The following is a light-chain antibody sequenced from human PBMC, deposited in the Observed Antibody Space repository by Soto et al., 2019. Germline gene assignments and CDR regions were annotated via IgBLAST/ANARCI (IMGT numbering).Light chain of an antibody. V-gene: IGKV3-15*01. J-gene: IGKJ5*01. Sequence: IVMTQSPATLSVSPGESATLSCRASRSVSSNLAWYQQKPGQAPRLLIYGATTRATGVPVRFSGSGSGTELTLTISSLQSEAFAVYSCQQYHDWPPTTFGQGTRLEIK. CDR1: RSVSSN. CDR3: QQYHDWPPTT. CDR2: GAT.